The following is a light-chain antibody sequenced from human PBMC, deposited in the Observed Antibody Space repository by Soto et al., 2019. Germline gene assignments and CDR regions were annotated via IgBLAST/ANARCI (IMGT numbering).Light chain of an antibody. CDR1: QSVSSH. CDR3: QQRSNWWT. CDR2: DAS. J-gene: IGKJ1*01. V-gene: IGKV3-11*01. Sequence: EIVVTQSPATLSLSPGERATLSCRASQSVSSHLAWYQQKPGQAPRLLIYDASNRATGIPARFSGSGSGTDSTLTISSLEPEDFAVYYCQQRSNWWTFGQGTKVDIK.